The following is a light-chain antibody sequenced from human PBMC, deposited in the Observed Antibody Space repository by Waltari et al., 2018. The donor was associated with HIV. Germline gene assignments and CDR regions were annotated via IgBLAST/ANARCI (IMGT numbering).Light chain of an antibody. J-gene: IGLJ3*02. Sequence: QSVLTQTPSASRAPGTRILMSCSGTNSNVGNNFLSCFQQVSAGAPKLVIYRNDQRPSRVPARFSAAKSGATASLAIARLQSDDEAEYFCASWDDNLNHWVFGGGTKLTV. CDR2: RND. V-gene: IGLV1-44*01. CDR1: NSNVGNNF. CDR3: ASWDDNLNHWV.